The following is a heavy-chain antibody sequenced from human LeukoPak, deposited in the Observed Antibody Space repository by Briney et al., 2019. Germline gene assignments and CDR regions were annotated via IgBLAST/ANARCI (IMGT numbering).Heavy chain of an antibody. D-gene: IGHD6-19*01. Sequence: GGSLRLSCSASGFTFSSYAMHWVRQAPGKGLEYVSAISSNGGSTYYADSVKGRFTISRDNSKNTLYLQMSSLRAEDMAVYYCVTLDSSGWYGIDYWGQGTLVTVSS. CDR3: VTLDSSGWYGIDY. CDR1: GFTFSSYA. V-gene: IGHV3-64D*06. J-gene: IGHJ4*02. CDR2: ISSNGGST.